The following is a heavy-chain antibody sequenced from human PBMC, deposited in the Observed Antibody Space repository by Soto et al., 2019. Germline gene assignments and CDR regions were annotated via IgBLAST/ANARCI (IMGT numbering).Heavy chain of an antibody. D-gene: IGHD3-16*01. CDR1: GFTFSDYS. V-gene: IGHV3-11*05. CDR3: ATNPTGENTGY. Sequence: QVQLVESGGGLVKPGGSLRLSCSASGFTFSDYSMSWIRQAPGKGLEYVSYISSSSSYTNYADSVKGRFTISRDNAKNSLYLQMNSLRAEDTAVYYCATNPTGENTGYWGQGTLVTVSS. J-gene: IGHJ4*02. CDR2: ISSSSSYT.